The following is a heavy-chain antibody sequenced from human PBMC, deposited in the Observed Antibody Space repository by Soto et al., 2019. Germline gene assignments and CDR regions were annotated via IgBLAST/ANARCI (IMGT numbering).Heavy chain of an antibody. CDR1: GFTVSGKKY. V-gene: IGHV3-53*01. D-gene: IGHD1-1*01. Sequence: GESLKISCAAFGFTVSGKKYVAWVRQAPGKGLEWVSALYDLDGTYYADSVKGRFTTSSDSSRTTVYLQMNSLRPDDTAVYSCATWHLQEHAYDIWGQGTMVTVSS. CDR3: ATWHLQEHAYDI. CDR2: LYDLDGT. J-gene: IGHJ3*02.